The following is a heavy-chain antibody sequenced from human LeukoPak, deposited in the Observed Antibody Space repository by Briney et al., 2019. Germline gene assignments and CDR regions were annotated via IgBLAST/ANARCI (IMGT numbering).Heavy chain of an antibody. Sequence: GESLKISCKGSGYSFTSYWIGWVRQMPGKGLEWMWIIYPGDSDTRYSPSFQGQVTISADKSISTDYLQWSSLKASDTAMYYCARLYYYDSSGYFKGDPYYFDYWGQGTLVTVSS. CDR1: GYSFTSYW. CDR2: IYPGDSDT. D-gene: IGHD3-22*01. J-gene: IGHJ4*02. V-gene: IGHV5-51*01. CDR3: ARLYYYDSSGYFKGDPYYFDY.